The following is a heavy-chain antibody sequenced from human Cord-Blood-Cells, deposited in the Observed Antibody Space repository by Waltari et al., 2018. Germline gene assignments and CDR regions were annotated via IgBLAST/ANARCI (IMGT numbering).Heavy chain of an antibody. D-gene: IGHD3-9*01. Sequence: QVQLQESGPGLVKPSQTLSLTCTVSGGSISSGDYYWSWIRPPPGKGLEWIGYIYYSGSTYYNPSLKSRVTISVDTSKNQFSLKLSSVTAADTAVYYCARDTVVTYYDILTGYDAFDIWGQGTMVTVSS. CDR2: IYYSGST. CDR3: ARDTVVTYYDILTGYDAFDI. V-gene: IGHV4-30-4*08. J-gene: IGHJ3*02. CDR1: GGSISSGDYY.